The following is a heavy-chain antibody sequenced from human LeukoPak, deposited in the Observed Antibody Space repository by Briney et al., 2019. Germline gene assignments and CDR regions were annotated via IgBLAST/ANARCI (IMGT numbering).Heavy chain of an antibody. CDR1: GYDFTVYY. J-gene: IGHJ3*01. D-gene: IGHD2-15*01. V-gene: IGHV1-2*02. Sequence: ASVKVSCKGSGYDFTVYYMHWVRQAPGQGLEWTGWMDPKSGDTIYAPKFQGRVSMTTDTSIATAYMELSSLTFDDSAIYYCATKGGLTPNTLAMWGHGTMVTVSS. CDR2: MDPKSGDT. CDR3: ATKGGLTPNTLAM.